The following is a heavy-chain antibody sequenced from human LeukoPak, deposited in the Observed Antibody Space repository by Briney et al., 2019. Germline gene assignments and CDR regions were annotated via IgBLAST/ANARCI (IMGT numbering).Heavy chain of an antibody. CDR2: ITYSGNT. V-gene: IGHV4-59*01. D-gene: IGHD2-15*01. CDR3: AQQVVGTSNSFDM. J-gene: IGHJ3*02. CDR1: GASIRSYY. Sequence: SETLSLTCNVSGASIRSYYWSWIRQSPGKGLEWIGSITYSGNTELNPSLRSRVTMSSDPPKSQYSLKLSSETTADTALYYCAQQVVGTSNSFDMWGQGTMVTVSS.